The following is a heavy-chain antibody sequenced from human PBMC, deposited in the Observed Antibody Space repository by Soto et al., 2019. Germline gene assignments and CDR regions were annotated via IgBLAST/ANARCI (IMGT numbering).Heavy chain of an antibody. CDR2: ISYDGSNK. J-gene: IGHJ6*02. CDR1: GFTFSSYA. CDR3: ARDSQGLYGMDV. V-gene: IGHV3-30-3*01. Sequence: QVQLVESGGGVVQPGRSLRLSCAASGFTFSSYAMHWVRQAPGKGLEWVAVISYDGSNKYYADSVKGRFTISRDNSKNTLYLQMNSLRAEDTDVYYCARDSQGLYGMDVWGQGTTVTVSS.